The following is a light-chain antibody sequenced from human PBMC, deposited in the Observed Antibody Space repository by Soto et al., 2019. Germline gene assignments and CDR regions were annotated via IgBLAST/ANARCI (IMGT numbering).Light chain of an antibody. J-gene: IGLJ2*01. CDR1: RSDVGGYNY. CDR2: EVS. CDR3: SSYAGSVYVV. Sequence: QSALTQPPSASGSPGQSVTISCTGTRSDVGGYNYVSWYQQYPGKAPKLMIYEVSKRPSGVPDRFSGSKSGNTASLTVSGLQAEDEADYYSSSYAGSVYVVFGGGTKLTVL. V-gene: IGLV2-8*01.